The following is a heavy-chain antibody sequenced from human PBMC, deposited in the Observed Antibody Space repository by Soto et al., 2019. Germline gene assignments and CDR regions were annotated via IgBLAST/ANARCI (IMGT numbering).Heavy chain of an antibody. Sequence: QMQLVQSGAEVKRPGASVRVSCKSSGYTFTSFYIHWVRQAPGQGLEWMGIINPSGGITNFAQRFQGRVTMTSDMCTNTHYMELSSLKSDDAAVYYCASSPAFSSSWYGIPPDPSHGMDVWGQGTTVTVS. J-gene: IGHJ6*02. CDR2: INPSGGIT. CDR1: GYTFTSFY. CDR3: ASSPAFSSSWYGIPPDPSHGMDV. V-gene: IGHV1-46*01. D-gene: IGHD6-13*01.